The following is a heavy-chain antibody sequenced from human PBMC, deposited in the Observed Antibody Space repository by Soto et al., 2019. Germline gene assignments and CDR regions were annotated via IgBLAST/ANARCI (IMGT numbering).Heavy chain of an antibody. Sequence: ASVKVSCKASGYTFTSYGISWVRQAPGQGLEWMGWISAYNGNTNYAQKLQGRVTMTTDTSTSTAYMELRSPRSDDTAVYYCARGGWCSGGSCYSRLTYYYGMDVWGQGTTVTVSS. V-gene: IGHV1-18*01. CDR1: GYTFTSYG. CDR2: ISAYNGNT. CDR3: ARGGWCSGGSCYSRLTYYYGMDV. J-gene: IGHJ6*02. D-gene: IGHD2-15*01.